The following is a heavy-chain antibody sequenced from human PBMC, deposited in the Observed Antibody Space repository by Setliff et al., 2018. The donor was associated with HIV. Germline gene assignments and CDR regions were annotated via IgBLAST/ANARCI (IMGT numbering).Heavy chain of an antibody. Sequence: SETLSLTCTVSGGSISTDYWTWVRQSAGKGLEWIGYIFYSATDYNPSLKSRVTMPIDTSKNQFSLNLRSVTAADTAVYYCARLGGILTGTPVIDYWGQGTLVTVSS. CDR1: GGSISTDY. D-gene: IGHD3-9*01. CDR2: IFYSAT. J-gene: IGHJ4*02. V-gene: IGHV4-59*01. CDR3: ARLGGILTGTPVIDY.